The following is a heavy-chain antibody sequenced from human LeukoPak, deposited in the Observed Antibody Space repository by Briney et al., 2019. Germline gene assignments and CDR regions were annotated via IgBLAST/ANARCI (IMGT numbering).Heavy chain of an antibody. CDR3: GRYRSGGSCVVAFDI. Sequence: GASVKVPCKASGYTFTSCGISWVRQAPGQGLEWMGWIRAYNGNTNYAQKLQGRVTMTTDTSTSTAYMELRSLRSDDTAVYYCGRYRSGGSCVVAFDIWGQGTMVTVSS. CDR2: IRAYNGNT. J-gene: IGHJ3*02. V-gene: IGHV1-18*01. D-gene: IGHD2-15*01. CDR1: GYTFTSCG.